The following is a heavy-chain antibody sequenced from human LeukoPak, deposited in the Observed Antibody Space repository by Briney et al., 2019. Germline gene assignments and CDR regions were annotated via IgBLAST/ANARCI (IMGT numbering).Heavy chain of an antibody. CDR3: ARLGTYYYDSSGYYYQGYFDY. Sequence: QASETLSLTCTVSGGSISSYYWSWIRQPPGKGLEWIGYIYYSGSTNYNPSLKSRVTISVDTSKNQFSLKLSSVTAADTAVYYCARLGTYYYDSSGYYYQGYFDYWGQGTLVTVSS. D-gene: IGHD3-22*01. J-gene: IGHJ4*02. V-gene: IGHV4-59*08. CDR1: GGSISSYY. CDR2: IYYSGST.